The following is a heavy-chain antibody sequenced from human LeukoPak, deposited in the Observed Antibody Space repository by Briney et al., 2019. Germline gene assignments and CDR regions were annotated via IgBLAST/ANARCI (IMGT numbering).Heavy chain of an antibody. CDR3: ARCPSSSWKENWFDP. D-gene: IGHD6-13*01. CDR2: IIPIFGTA. V-gene: IGHV1-69*01. J-gene: IGHJ5*02. CDR1: GGTFISYA. Sequence: SVRVSCKASGGTFISYAISWVRQAPGQGLEWMGGIIPIFGTANYAQKFQGRGTITADESTSTAYLELSSLRSEDTAVYYCARCPSSSWKENWFDPWGQGTLVTVSS.